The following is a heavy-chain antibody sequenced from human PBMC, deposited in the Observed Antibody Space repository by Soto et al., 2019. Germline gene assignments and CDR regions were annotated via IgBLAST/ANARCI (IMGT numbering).Heavy chain of an antibody. V-gene: IGHV4-39*01. CDR2: IYYSGST. D-gene: IGHD2-8*01. CDR1: GGSISSSSYY. Sequence: SETLSLTCTVSGGSISSSSYYWGWIRQPPGKGLEWIGSIYYSGSTYYNPSLKSRVTISVDTSKNQFSLKLSSVTAADTAVYYCARVYCTNSVCYLGDAFDIWGQGTMVTVSS. J-gene: IGHJ3*02. CDR3: ARVYCTNSVCYLGDAFDI.